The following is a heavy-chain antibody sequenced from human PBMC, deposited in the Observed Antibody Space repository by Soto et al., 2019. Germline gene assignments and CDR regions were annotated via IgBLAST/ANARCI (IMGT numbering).Heavy chain of an antibody. CDR2: TSYDGSDK. CDR1: GFTFRSYV. D-gene: IGHD3-10*01. CDR3: AQWGASGGLQV. V-gene: IGHV3-30*19. J-gene: IGHJ1*01. Sequence: QVHLVESGGGVVQPGTSLRVSCVGSGFTFRSYVIHWVRQAPGKGLEWVALTSYDGSDKYYDDSVRGRFTISRDNSRNSLDAQRDSGSLKKTAFFSWAQWGASGGLQVWGQGTLVSV.